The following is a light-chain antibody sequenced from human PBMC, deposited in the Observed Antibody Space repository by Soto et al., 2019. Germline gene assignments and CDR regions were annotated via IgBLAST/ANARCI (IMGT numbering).Light chain of an antibody. CDR3: CSYATNNTHHVV. CDR2: EVF. CDR1: SSNIGSYNL. J-gene: IGLJ2*01. V-gene: IGLV2-23*02. Sequence: QSALTQPASVSGSPGQSITISCTGTSSNIGSYNLVSWYQQHPGKAPKLMIYEVFKRPSGVSNRFSGSKSGNTASLTISGLQAEDEAGYYCCSYATNNTHHVVFGGGTKLTVL.